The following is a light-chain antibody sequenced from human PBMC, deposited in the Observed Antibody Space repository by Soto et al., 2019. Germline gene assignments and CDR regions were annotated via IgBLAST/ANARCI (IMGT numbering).Light chain of an antibody. CDR3: QQYNTYPLT. CDR1: QGISTW. J-gene: IGKJ4*01. Sequence: DIQMTQSPSTLSASVGDRVTITCRASQGISTWLAWYQQKPGKAPKLLIYKASSLEGGVPSRFSGSGSGTEFNITVSSLQPDDFATYYCQQYNTYPLTFGGGNTVEIK. CDR2: KAS. V-gene: IGKV1-5*03.